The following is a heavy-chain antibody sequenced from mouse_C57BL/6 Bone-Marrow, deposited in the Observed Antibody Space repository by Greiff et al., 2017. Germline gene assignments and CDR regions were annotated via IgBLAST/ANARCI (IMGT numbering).Heavy chain of an antibody. D-gene: IGHD2-4*01. V-gene: IGHV1-15*01. CDR1: GYTFTDYE. J-gene: IGHJ3*01. CDR3: TRADFDYGAY. CDR2: IDPETGGT. Sequence: VKVVESGAELVRPGASVTLSCKASGYTFTDYEMHWVKQTPVHGLEWIGAIDPETGGTAYNQKFKGKAILTADKSSSTAYMELRSLTSEDSAVYYCTRADFDYGAYWGQGTLVTVSA.